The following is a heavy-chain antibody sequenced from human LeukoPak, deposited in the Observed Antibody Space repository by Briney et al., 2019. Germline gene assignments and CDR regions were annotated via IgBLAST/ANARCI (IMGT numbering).Heavy chain of an antibody. CDR3: AKDKAAAGIFDY. Sequence: GGSLRLSCAASGFTFSDYYMSWIRQAPGKGLEWVAVISYDGSNKYYADSVKGRFTISRDNSKSTLYLQMNSLRAEDTAVYYCAKDKAAAGIFDYWGQGTLVTVSS. CDR2: ISYDGSNK. J-gene: IGHJ4*02. V-gene: IGHV3-30*18. D-gene: IGHD6-13*01. CDR1: GFTFSDYY.